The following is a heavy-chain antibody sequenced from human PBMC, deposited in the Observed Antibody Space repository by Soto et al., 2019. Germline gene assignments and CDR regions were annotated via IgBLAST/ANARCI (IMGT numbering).Heavy chain of an antibody. CDR3: ARDQRSAFDY. CDR2: SNAGNGNT. J-gene: IGHJ4*02. D-gene: IGHD6-25*01. CDR1: GYTFTSYA. Sequence: QVQLVQSGAEEKKPGASVQVSCKASGYTFTSYAMHWVRQAPGQSLEPMGSSNAGNGNTKYSQKFQGRVTITRDTSASTAYMELGSLRSEDTAVYYCARDQRSAFDYWGQGTLVTVSS. V-gene: IGHV1-3*05.